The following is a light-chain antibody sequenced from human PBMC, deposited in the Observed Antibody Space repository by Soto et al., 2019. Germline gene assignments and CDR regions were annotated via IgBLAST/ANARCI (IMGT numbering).Light chain of an antibody. CDR1: QGIRND. V-gene: IGKV1-17*01. Sequence: DIQMTQSPSSLSASVGDRVTITCRASQGIRNDLAWYHQKPGQAPKRLIYAASSLQSGVPSRFSGSGSGTEFTLTISSLQPEDFATYYCLQHSSYPRTFGQGTKLEIK. CDR2: AAS. CDR3: LQHSSYPRT. J-gene: IGKJ2*01.